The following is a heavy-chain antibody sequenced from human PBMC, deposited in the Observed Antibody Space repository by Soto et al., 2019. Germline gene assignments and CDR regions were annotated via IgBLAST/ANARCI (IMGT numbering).Heavy chain of an antibody. CDR3: ARGWRFDP. V-gene: IGHV3-23*01. D-gene: IGHD1-1*01. Sequence: LSLSCAASGFTISRNAMYWVRQAPGKGLEWVSGISERGDTTHYAESVKGRFTISRDTSKNTLYLQLNTLRADDTAIYYCARGWRFDPWGQGTQVTVSS. CDR1: GFTISRNA. CDR2: ISERGDTT. J-gene: IGHJ5*02.